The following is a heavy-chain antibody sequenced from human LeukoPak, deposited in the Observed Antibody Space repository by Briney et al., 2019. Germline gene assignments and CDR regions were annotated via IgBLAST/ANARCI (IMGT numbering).Heavy chain of an antibody. D-gene: IGHD3-22*01. Sequence: ASVRVSCKASGYTFTSYYMHWVRQAPGQGLEWMGIINPSGGSTSYAQKFQGRVTMTRDTSISTAYMELSRLRSDDTAVYYCAREGYYDSSGYYEVYWGQGTLVTVSS. CDR1: GYTFTSYY. CDR2: INPSGGST. CDR3: AREGYYDSSGYYEVY. J-gene: IGHJ4*02. V-gene: IGHV1-46*01.